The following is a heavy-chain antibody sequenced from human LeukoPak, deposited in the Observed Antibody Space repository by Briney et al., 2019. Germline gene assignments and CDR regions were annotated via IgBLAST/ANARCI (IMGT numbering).Heavy chain of an antibody. CDR2: IWYDGSNK. V-gene: IGHV3-33*06. D-gene: IGHD1-26*01. CDR3: AKGSLVGATTPFDY. J-gene: IGHJ4*02. Sequence: PGRSLRLSCAASGFTFSSYGMHWVRQAPGKGLEWVAVIWYDGSNKYYADSVKGRFTISRDNSKNTLYLQMNSLRAEDTAVYYCAKGSLVGATTPFDYWGQRTLVTVSS. CDR1: GFTFSSYG.